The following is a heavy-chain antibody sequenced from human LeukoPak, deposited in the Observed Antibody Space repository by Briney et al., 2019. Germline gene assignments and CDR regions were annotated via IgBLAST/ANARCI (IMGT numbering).Heavy chain of an antibody. V-gene: IGHV3-23*01. CDR1: GFTFSSYA. CDR2: ISGSGGST. D-gene: IGHD3-22*01. J-gene: IGHJ6*03. CDR3: ARDQPSGYYYSYYYYYMDV. Sequence: GGSLRLSCAASGFTFSSYAMSWVRQAPGKGLEWVSAISGSGGSTYYADSGKGRFTISRDNAKNSLYLQMNSLRAEDTAVYYCARDQPSGYYYSYYYYYMDVWGKGTTVTVSS.